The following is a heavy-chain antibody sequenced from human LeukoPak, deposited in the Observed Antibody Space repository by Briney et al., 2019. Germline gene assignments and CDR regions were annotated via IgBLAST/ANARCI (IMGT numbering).Heavy chain of an antibody. Sequence: SSETLSLTCTVSGGSISSSSYYWGWIRQPPGKGLEWIGSIYYSGSTYYNPSLKSRVTISVDTSKNQFSLKLSSVTAADTAVYYCARGGGSYYWFDPWGQGTLVTVSS. CDR1: GGSISSSSYY. V-gene: IGHV4-39*07. J-gene: IGHJ5*02. CDR3: ARGGGSYYWFDP. CDR2: IYYSGST. D-gene: IGHD1-26*01.